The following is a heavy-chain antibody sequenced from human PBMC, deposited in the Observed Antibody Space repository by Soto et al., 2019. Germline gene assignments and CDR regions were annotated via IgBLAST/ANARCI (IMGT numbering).Heavy chain of an antibody. CDR2: MSYDGTNE. J-gene: IGHJ4*02. D-gene: IGHD2-15*01. CDR1: GFSFTHYT. V-gene: IGHV3-30*04. CDR3: ARKWCTYSSASLDY. Sequence: PGGSLRLSCAASGFSFTHYTINWVRQAPGKGLEWVAVMSYDGTNEYYADSVKGRFTISRDNSKSTVYLQMNSLTPEDTALYYCARKWCTYSSASLDYWGLGTLVTVSS.